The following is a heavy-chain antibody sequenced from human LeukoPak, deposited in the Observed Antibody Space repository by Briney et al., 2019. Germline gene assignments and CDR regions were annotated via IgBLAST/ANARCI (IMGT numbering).Heavy chain of an antibody. J-gene: IGHJ4*02. CDR1: GFTFSSYW. CDR2: INSDGSST. CDR3: ARVRWGVAAYYFDY. D-gene: IGHD3-16*01. V-gene: IGHV3-74*01. Sequence: GGSLRLSCAASGFTFSSYWMHWVRQAPGKGLVWVSRINSDGSSTSYADSVRGRFTISRDNAKNTLYLQMNSLRAEDTAVYYCARVRWGVAAYYFDYWGQGTLVTVSS.